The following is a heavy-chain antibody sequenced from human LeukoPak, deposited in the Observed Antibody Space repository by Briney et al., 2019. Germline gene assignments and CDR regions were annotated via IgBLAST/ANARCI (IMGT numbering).Heavy chain of an antibody. D-gene: IGHD1-26*01. J-gene: IGHJ4*02. V-gene: IGHV4-4*02. CDR1: GGSISSSNW. Sequence: SDTLSLTCAVSGGSISSSNWWSWVRQPPGKGLEWIGEIYHSGSTNYNPSLKSRVTISVDTSKNQFSLKLSSVTAAETAVYYCARSPRLGRYGYGPWELPVSYFDYWGQGTLVTVSS. CDR3: ARSPRLGRYGYGPWELPVSYFDY. CDR2: IYHSGST.